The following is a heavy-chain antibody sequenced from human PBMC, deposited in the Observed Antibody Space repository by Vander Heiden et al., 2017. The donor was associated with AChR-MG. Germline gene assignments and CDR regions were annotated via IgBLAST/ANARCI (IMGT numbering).Heavy chain of an antibody. V-gene: IGHV3-48*02. CDR3: AREDGEAYGSGTYYKTYYYGMDV. Sequence: LVQPGGSLRLSCEASGFTFRSYSMNWVRQAPGKGLEWISYISSSSSTRYYADSVKGRFTISRDNAKNSLYLQMNSRRDEDTAVYYCAREDGEAYGSGTYYKTYYYGMDVWGQGTTVTVSS. CDR2: ISSSSSTR. D-gene: IGHD3-10*01. CDR1: GFTFRSYS. J-gene: IGHJ6*02.